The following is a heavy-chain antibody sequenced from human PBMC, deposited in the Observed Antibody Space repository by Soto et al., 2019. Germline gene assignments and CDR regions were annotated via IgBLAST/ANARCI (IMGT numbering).Heavy chain of an antibody. CDR2: IYSGGTT. J-gene: IGHJ4*02. D-gene: IGHD7-27*01. CDR3: ARDNNWGSLDY. V-gene: IGHV3-53*01. Sequence: ESGGGLIQPGGSLRLSCAASGFTVSSNYMTWVRQAPGKGLEWVSVIYSGGTTYYADSVKGRFTISRDNSKNTLYLQMNSLRAEDTAVYYCARDNNWGSLDYWGQGTLVTVSS. CDR1: GFTVSSNY.